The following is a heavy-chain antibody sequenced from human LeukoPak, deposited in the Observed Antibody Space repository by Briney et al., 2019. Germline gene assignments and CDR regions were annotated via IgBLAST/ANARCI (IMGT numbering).Heavy chain of an antibody. J-gene: IGHJ4*02. Sequence: SESLSLTCTVSGGSISSYYWSWIRQPPGKGLEWIGYIYYSGSTNYNPSLKSRVTISVDTSKNQFSLKLSSVTAADTAVYYCARDRSSGFDYWGQGTLVTVSS. CDR2: IYYSGST. V-gene: IGHV4-59*01. CDR1: GGSISSYY. CDR3: ARDRSSGFDY. D-gene: IGHD6-19*01.